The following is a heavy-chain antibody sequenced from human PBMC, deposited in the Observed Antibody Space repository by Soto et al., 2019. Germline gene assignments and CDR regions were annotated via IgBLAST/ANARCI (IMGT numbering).Heavy chain of an antibody. CDR1: GFTFSSYA. D-gene: IGHD3-16*01. V-gene: IGHV3-30-3*01. CDR3: ARGHLIMITFGAGPFDP. J-gene: IGHJ5*02. CDR2: ISYDGSNK. Sequence: QVQLVESGGGVVQPGRSLRLSCAASGFTFSSYAMHWVRQAPGKGLEWVAVISYDGSNKYYADSVKGRFTISRDNSKNTLYLQMNSLRAEDTAVYYCARGHLIMITFGAGPFDPWGQGTLVTVSS.